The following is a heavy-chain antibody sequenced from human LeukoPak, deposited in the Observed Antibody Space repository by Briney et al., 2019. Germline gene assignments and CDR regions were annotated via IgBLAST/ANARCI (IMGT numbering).Heavy chain of an antibody. D-gene: IGHD3-9*01. Sequence: GGSLRLSCAASGFTFSTYAMTWVRQAPGKGLEWVSAISGSGGSTYYADSVKGRFTISRDNSKNTLYLQMNSLRAEDTAVYYCARERKDDILTGSKLTYYYYYGMDVWGQGTTVTVSS. J-gene: IGHJ6*02. V-gene: IGHV3-23*01. CDR1: GFTFSTYA. CDR3: ARERKDDILTGSKLTYYYYYGMDV. CDR2: ISGSGGST.